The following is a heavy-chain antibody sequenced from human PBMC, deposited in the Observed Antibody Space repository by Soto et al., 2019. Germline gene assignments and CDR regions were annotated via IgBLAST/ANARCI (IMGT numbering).Heavy chain of an antibody. J-gene: IGHJ6*04. CDR2: FNSDGSST. CDR1: VVTCISDL. CDR3: ARDSLMVRGVIKYYYGLEV. Sequence: VGSLILSCSSSVVTCISDLMHLFLQAPVNWVLWVSRFNSDGSSTTYADSVKGRFTIPRDSAKDTMYLQMNSLRAEDTAVYYCARDSLMVRGVIKYYYGLEVWGKRHPVNVSS. D-gene: IGHD3-10*01. V-gene: IGHV3-74*03.